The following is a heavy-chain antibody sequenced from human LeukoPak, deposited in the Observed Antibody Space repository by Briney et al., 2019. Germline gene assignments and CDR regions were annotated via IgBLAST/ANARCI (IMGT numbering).Heavy chain of an antibody. CDR1: GGSISNYY. D-gene: IGHD7-27*01. V-gene: IGHV4-59*12. J-gene: IGHJ4*02. CDR2: FSNSGTT. Sequence: SETLSLTCTVLGGSISNYYWSWIRQPPGKGLEWIGYFSNSGTTNQNPSLKSRVTMSVDTSKNQFSLKLSSVTAADTAVYYCARGSNWGDYWGQGALVTVSS. CDR3: ARGSNWGDY.